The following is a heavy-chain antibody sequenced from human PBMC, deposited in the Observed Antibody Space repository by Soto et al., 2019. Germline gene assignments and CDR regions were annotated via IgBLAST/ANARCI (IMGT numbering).Heavy chain of an antibody. V-gene: IGHV3-23*01. CDR3: AKDSNKYSSSLRGRYFDY. CDR1: GFKFDSYA. Sequence: EVQLLESGGALVQPGGSLRLSCAASGFKFDSYAMSWVRQAPGKGLEWVSALSGTGDSTDYADSVKGRFTISRDDSKTTLYLQMSSLRAEDTAVYYCAKDSNKYSSSLRGRYFDYWGQGIGVTVSS. D-gene: IGHD4-4*01. J-gene: IGHJ4*02. CDR2: LSGTGDST.